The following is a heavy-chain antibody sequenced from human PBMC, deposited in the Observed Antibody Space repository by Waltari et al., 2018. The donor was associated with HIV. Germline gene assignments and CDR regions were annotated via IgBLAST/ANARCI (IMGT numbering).Heavy chain of an antibody. J-gene: IGHJ2*01. CDR2: IYYTGRA. V-gene: IGHV4-39*01. D-gene: IGHD1-26*01. CDR3: ARHALRVGAAYWNFDL. Sequence: QLQLQESGPGLVKPSETLSLTCAVPGGSVRRSSYVWGWIRQPPGKGLEWVGRIYYTGRAYYNPSLKSRVTISVDTSKNQFSLKVTSVTAADTAVYYCARHALRVGAAYWNFDLWGRGTLVTVSS. CDR1: GGSVRRSSYV.